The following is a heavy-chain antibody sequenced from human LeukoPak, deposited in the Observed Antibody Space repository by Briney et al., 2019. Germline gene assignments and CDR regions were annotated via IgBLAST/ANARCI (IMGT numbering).Heavy chain of an antibody. D-gene: IGHD3-10*01. CDR3: ARAKPKNMVRGLIMRRESRYYFDY. V-gene: IGHV3-30*02. J-gene: IGHJ4*02. Sequence: GGSLRLSCAASGFTFSSYGMHWVRQAPGKGLEWVTFIRYDGSNKYYADSVKGRFTISRDNSKNTLYLQMNSLRAEDTAVYYCARAKPKNMVRGLIMRRESRYYFDYWGQGTLVTVSS. CDR2: IRYDGSNK. CDR1: GFTFSSYG.